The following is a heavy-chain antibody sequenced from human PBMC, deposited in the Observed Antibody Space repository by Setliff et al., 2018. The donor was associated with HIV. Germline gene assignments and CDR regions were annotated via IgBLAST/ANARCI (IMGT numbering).Heavy chain of an antibody. CDR1: DDSFSNYD. D-gene: IGHD2-21*01. V-gene: IGHV4-4*09. CDR2: ISSSGIT. J-gene: IGHJ4*02. Sequence: SETLSLTCVVSDDSFSNYDWTWIRQSPGKTLEWIGYISSSGITNYNPSLRSRVTISIETSNTRFSLWLRSATAADTATYFCARLGRAIDEGGSSLRLDFWGQGMLVTVSS. CDR3: ARLGRAIDEGGSSLRLDF.